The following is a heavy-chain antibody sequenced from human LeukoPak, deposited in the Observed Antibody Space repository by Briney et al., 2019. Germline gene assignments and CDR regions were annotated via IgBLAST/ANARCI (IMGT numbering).Heavy chain of an antibody. D-gene: IGHD4-17*01. CDR1: GGSISSSSYY. V-gene: IGHV4-39*01. CDR2: IYYSGST. CDR3: ARHDRMTTVTGFDY. Sequence: SETLSLTCTVSGGSISSSSYYWGWIRQPPGKGLEWIGRIYYSGSTYYNPSLKSRVTISVDTSKNQFSLKLSSVTAADTAVYYCARHDRMTTVTGFDYWGQGTLVTVSS. J-gene: IGHJ4*02.